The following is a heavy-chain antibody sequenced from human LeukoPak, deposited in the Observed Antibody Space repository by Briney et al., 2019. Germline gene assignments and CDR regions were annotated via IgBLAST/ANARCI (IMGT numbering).Heavy chain of an antibody. Sequence: GGSLRLSCVASGFIFSKNGMHWVRQAPGKGLEWVAYIWYDGSDEDYADSVKGRFTISRDNSKNTLYLQMNSLRAEDTAVYYCARDEGDTVTYPDYWGQGTLVTVSS. J-gene: IGHJ4*02. CDR2: IWYDGSDE. CDR3: ARDEGDTVTYPDY. CDR1: GFIFSKNG. D-gene: IGHD4-17*01. V-gene: IGHV3-30*02.